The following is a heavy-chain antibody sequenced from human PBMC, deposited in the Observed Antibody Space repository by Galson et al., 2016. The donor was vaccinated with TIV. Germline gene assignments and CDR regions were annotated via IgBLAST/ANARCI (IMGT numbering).Heavy chain of an antibody. Sequence: SLRLSCAASGFAFDAYAMHWVRQPPGKGLEWVSGINWSSASTGYAGSVKGRFTLSRDNAKNSLYLQMHSLRPEDTALYYCAKGAKDHVYHGMNVWGQGTTVSVSS. D-gene: IGHD1-14*01. V-gene: IGHV3-9*01. CDR3: AKGAKDHVYHGMNV. CDR1: GFAFDAYA. CDR2: INWSSAST. J-gene: IGHJ6*02.